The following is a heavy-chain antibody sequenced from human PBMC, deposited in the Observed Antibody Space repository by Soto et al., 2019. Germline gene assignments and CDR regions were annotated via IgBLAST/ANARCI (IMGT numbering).Heavy chain of an antibody. CDR2: IYYSGST. CDR1: GGSISSYY. D-gene: IGHD1-7*01. J-gene: IGHJ5*02. Sequence: LSLTCTVSGGSISSYYWSWIRQPPGKGLEWIGYIYYSGSTNYNPSLKSRVTVSVDTSRNQFFLTLRSVTAADSAVYHCGRESGETWDYEASWGQGTPVTVSS. CDR3: GRESGETWDYEAS. V-gene: IGHV4-59*12.